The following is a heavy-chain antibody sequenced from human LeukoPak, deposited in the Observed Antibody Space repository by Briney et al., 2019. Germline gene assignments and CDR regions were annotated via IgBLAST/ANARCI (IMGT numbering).Heavy chain of an antibody. CDR3: AKDQDSSGYNY. D-gene: IGHD3-22*01. J-gene: IGHJ4*02. Sequence: GGPLRLSCAASGFTFSSYGVHWVRQAPGKGLEWVAVIWYDGSNKYYADSVKGRFTISRDNSKNTLYLQMNSLRAEDTAVYYCAKDQDSSGYNYWGQGTLVTVSS. CDR2: IWYDGSNK. CDR1: GFTFSSYG. V-gene: IGHV3-30*02.